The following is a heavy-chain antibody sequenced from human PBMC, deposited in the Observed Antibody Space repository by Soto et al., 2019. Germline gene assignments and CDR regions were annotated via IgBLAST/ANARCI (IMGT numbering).Heavy chain of an antibody. J-gene: IGHJ6*02. Sequence: SETLSLTCAVSGGSISSGGYSWSWIRQPPGKGLEWIGYIYHSGSTYYNPSLKSRVTISVDTSKNQFSLKLSSVTAADTAVYYCARDRWQQLADYYGMDVWGQGTTVTVSS. CDR2: IYHSGST. CDR1: GGSISSGGYS. D-gene: IGHD6-13*01. V-gene: IGHV4-30-2*05. CDR3: ARDRWQQLADYYGMDV.